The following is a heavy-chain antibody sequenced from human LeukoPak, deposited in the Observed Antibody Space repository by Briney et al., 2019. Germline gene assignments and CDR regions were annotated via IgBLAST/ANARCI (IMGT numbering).Heavy chain of an antibody. CDR2: ISAYNGNT. D-gene: IGHD2-2*01. Sequence: GASVKVSCTASGYTFTSYGISWVRQAPGQGLEWMGWISAYNGNTNYAQKLQGRVTMTTDTSTSTAYMELRSLRSDDTAVYYCARLGGYCSSTSCYPEYYFDYWGQGTLVTVSS. V-gene: IGHV1-18*01. CDR3: ARLGGYCSSTSCYPEYYFDY. J-gene: IGHJ4*02. CDR1: GYTFTSYG.